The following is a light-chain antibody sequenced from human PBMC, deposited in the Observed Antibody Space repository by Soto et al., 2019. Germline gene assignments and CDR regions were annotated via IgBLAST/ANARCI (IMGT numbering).Light chain of an antibody. CDR1: SSDVGGYNY. J-gene: IGLJ3*02. CDR2: AVS. CDR3: SSYTSSSTWV. Sequence: QSALTQPASVSGSPEQSITISCTETSSDVGGYNYVSWYQQHPGKAPKLMIYAVSNRPSGVSNRFSGSKSGNTASLTISGLQAEDEADYYCSSYTSSSTWVFGGGTKLTVL. V-gene: IGLV2-14*01.